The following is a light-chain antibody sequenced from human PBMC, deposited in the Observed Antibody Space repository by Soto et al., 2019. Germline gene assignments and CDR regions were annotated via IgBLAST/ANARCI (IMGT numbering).Light chain of an antibody. Sequence: EIVLTQSPGTLSLSPGERATLSCRASQSVSSSYLAWYQQKPGQAPRLLIYGASSRATGIPDRFSGSGSGTEFTLTISNLEPEDFAVYYCQQYSASQGWTFGQGTKVDIK. J-gene: IGKJ1*01. CDR3: QQYSASQGWT. CDR1: QSVSSSY. CDR2: GAS. V-gene: IGKV3-20*01.